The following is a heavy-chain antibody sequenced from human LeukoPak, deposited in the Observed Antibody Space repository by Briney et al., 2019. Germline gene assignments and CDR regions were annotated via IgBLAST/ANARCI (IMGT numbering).Heavy chain of an antibody. D-gene: IGHD3-22*01. CDR3: ARGVRYYDSSGYLSPPYYFDY. Sequence: PPETLSLTCAVYGGSFSGYYWSWIRQPPGKGLEWIGEINHSGSTNYNPSLKSRVTISVDTSKNQFSLKLSSVTAADTAVYYCARGVRYYDSSGYLSPPYYFDYWGQGTLVTVSS. V-gene: IGHV4-34*01. CDR2: INHSGST. CDR1: GGSFSGYY. J-gene: IGHJ4*02.